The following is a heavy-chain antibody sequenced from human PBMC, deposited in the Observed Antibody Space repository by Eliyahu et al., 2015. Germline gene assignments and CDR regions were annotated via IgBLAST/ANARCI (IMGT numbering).Heavy chain of an antibody. CDR3: AKGYSYGSFGALEY. D-gene: IGHD5-18*01. CDR1: GFTFDDYA. J-gene: IGHJ4*02. CDR2: ISWNSGNT. V-gene: IGHV3-9*01. Sequence: EVQLVESGGGMVQPGRSLRLSCAASGFTFDDYAMHWVRQAPGKGLGWVSGISWNSGNTGYADSVKGRFTISRDNAKNSLYLQMNSLRAEDTALYYCAKGYSYGSFGALEYWGQGTLVTVSS.